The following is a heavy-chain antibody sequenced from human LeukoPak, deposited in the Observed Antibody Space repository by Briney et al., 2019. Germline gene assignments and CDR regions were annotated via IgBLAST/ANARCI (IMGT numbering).Heavy chain of an antibody. V-gene: IGHV3-23*01. CDR2: ISGSGAST. Sequence: GGSLRLSCAASGFTFSSYAMSWVRQAPGKGLEWVSGISGSGASTYYADSVKGRFTISRDNSKNTLYLQMNSLRAEDTAVYYCAKGVVAVAGTHDYWGQGTLVTVSS. J-gene: IGHJ4*02. CDR1: GFTFSSYA. CDR3: AKGVVAVAGTHDY. D-gene: IGHD6-19*01.